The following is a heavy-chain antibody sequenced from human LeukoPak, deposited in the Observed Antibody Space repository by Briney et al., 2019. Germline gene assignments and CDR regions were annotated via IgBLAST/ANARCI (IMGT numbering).Heavy chain of an antibody. CDR2: ISYDGSNK. CDR3: ARGPFDP. Sequence: GRSLRLSCAASGFTFSSYAMHWVRQAPGKGLEWVAVISYDGSNKYYADSVKGRFTISRDNSKNTLYLQMNSPRAEDTAVYYCARGPFDPWGQGTLVTVSS. J-gene: IGHJ5*02. CDR1: GFTFSSYA. V-gene: IGHV3-30-3*01.